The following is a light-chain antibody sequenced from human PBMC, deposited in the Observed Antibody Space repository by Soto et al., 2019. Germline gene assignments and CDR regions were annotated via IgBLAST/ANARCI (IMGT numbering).Light chain of an antibody. J-gene: IGKJ3*01. CDR2: AAS. V-gene: IGKV1-9*01. CDR1: QGISSS. Sequence: DIQLTQSPSFLSASVGDRVTITCRASQGISSSLAWYQQKPGKAPKLLIYAASTLQSGVQSRFSGSGSGTEFTLTISSMAPEDFATYYCQQLNSYPRTFGPGTKVDIK. CDR3: QQLNSYPRT.